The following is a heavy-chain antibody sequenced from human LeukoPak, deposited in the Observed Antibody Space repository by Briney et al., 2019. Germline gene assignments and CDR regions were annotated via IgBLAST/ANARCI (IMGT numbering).Heavy chain of an antibody. Sequence: PGGSLRLSCAASGFSFDDYAMHWVRQAPGKGLEWVTLISEGGGGTHYADSVKGRFTISRDNSRKSLYLQMNSLRSEDTALYYCAKDSYPYLYYYGMDVRGQGTTVTVS. D-gene: IGHD2-15*01. V-gene: IGHV3-43*02. CDR1: GFSFDDYA. CDR3: AKDSYPYLYYYGMDV. J-gene: IGHJ6*02. CDR2: ISEGGGGT.